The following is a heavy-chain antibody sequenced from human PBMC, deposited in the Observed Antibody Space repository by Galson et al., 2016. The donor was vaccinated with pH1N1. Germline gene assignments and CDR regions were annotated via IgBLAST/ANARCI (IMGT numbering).Heavy chain of an antibody. V-gene: IGHV3-9*01. J-gene: IGHJ4*02. D-gene: IGHD3-9*01. CDR1: GFTFDDYA. CDR3: AKVTGYLYGYVDY. CDR2: ISWISGSI. Sequence: SLRLSCAASGFTFDDYAMHWVRQAPGKGLEWVSGISWISGSIGYADSVKGRFTISRDNAKNSLYLQMNSLRAEETALYYCAKVTGYLYGYVDYWGQGTMVTVSS.